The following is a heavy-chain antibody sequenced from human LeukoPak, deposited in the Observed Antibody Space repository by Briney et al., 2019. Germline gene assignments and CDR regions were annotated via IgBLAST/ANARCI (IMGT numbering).Heavy chain of an antibody. J-gene: IGHJ3*02. CDR3: ASFKTTAKWDPPDAFDI. CDR1: GFTFSSYS. Sequence: GGSLRLSCAASGFTFSSYSMSWGRQAPGKGLEWVSSISSSSSYIYYADSVKGRFTISRDNAKNSLYPQMTSLRAEDTAVYYCASFKTTAKWDPPDAFDIWGQGTMVTVSS. D-gene: IGHD1-26*01. V-gene: IGHV3-21*01. CDR2: ISSSSSYI.